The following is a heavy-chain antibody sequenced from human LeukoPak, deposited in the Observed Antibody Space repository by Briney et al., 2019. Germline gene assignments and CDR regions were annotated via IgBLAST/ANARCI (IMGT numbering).Heavy chain of an antibody. Sequence: GGSLRLSCAASGFTFSSYAMSWVRQAPGQGLEWVSAISGSGDSTYYADSEKGRFTISRDNSKNTLYLQMNSLRAEDSAVYYCAKDRPRLLWFGEAAYWGQGTLVTVSS. CDR2: ISGSGDST. CDR3: AKDRPRLLWFGEAAY. CDR1: GFTFSSYA. J-gene: IGHJ4*02. D-gene: IGHD3-10*01. V-gene: IGHV3-23*01.